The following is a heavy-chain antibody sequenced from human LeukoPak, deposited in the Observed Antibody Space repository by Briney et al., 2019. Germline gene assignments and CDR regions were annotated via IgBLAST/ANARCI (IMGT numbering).Heavy chain of an antibody. J-gene: IGHJ5*02. CDR3: ARDNSVGDVAWWFDP. D-gene: IGHD1-26*01. CDR2: INPSGSST. V-gene: IGHV1-46*01. CDR1: GYSFTSHY. Sequence: WASVKVSCKASGYSFTSHYMHWVRQAPGQGLEWLGLINPSGSSTLYAQKFQGRVTMTRDMSTTTDYMELSSLGSEDTAVYYCARDNSVGDVAWWFDPWGQGTLVTVSS.